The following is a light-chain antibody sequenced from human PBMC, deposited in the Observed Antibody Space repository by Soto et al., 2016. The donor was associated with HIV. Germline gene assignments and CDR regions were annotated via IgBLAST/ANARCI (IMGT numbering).Light chain of an antibody. CDR1: QSISSY. CDR3: QQSYSTPXT. J-gene: IGKJ2*01. Sequence: DIQMTQSPSSLSASVGDRVTITCRASQSISSYLNWYQQKPGKAPKLLIYAASSLQSGVPSRFSGSGSGTDFTLTISSPQPEDFATYYCQQSYSTPXTFGQGTKLEIK. V-gene: IGKV1-39*01. CDR2: AAS.